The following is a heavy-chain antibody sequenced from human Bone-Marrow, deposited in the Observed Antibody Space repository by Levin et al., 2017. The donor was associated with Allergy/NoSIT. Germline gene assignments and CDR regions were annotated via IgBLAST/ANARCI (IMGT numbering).Heavy chain of an antibody. CDR1: GGTFSSYA. CDR3: ARVHGGWYYFDY. CDR2: IIPIFGTA. J-gene: IGHJ4*02. D-gene: IGHD6-19*01. V-gene: IGHV1-69*13. Sequence: SVKVSCKASGGTFSSYAISWVRQAPGQGLEWMGGIIPIFGTANYAQKFQGRVTITADESTSTAYMELSSLRSEDTAVYYCARVHGGWYYFDYWGQGTLVTVSS.